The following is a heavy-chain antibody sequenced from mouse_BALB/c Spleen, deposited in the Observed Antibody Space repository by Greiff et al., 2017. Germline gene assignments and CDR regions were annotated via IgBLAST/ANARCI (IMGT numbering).Heavy chain of an antibody. CDR3: ARGLAWFAY. CDR2: ISSGGSYT. J-gene: IGHJ3*01. Sequence: EVQLVESGGGLVKPGGSLKLSCAASGFTFSSYAMSWVRQSPEKRLEWVAEISSGGSYTYYPDTVTGRFTISRDNAKNTLYLEMSSLRSEDTAMYYCARGLAWFAYWGQGTLVTVSA. CDR1: GFTFSSYA. V-gene: IGHV5-9-4*01.